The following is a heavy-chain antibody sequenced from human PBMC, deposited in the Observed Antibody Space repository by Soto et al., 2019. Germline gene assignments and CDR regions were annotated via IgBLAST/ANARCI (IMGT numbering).Heavy chain of an antibody. Sequence: SVKVSCKASGGTCSMYAISCVLQAPGQGLEWMGGIIPIFGTANYAQKFQGRVTITADESTSTAYMELSSLRSEDTAVYYCARVLPHSAFDYWGQGTLVTVSS. CDR2: IIPIFGTA. CDR3: ARVLPHSAFDY. V-gene: IGHV1-69*13. CDR1: GGTCSMYA. J-gene: IGHJ4*02. D-gene: IGHD2-15*01.